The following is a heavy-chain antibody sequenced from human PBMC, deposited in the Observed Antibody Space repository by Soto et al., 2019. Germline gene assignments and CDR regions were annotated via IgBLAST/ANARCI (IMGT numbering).Heavy chain of an antibody. J-gene: IGHJ4*02. Sequence: EVQLLESGGGLVQPGGALRLSRAASGFTFSSHAMSWVRQAPGKGLEWISSISAGSEGAYYADSVKGRFTISRDNSNNTLYLQMNSLRAEDTAVYYCARDLWWYLHWGQGTLVTVSS. CDR1: GFTFSSHA. CDR3: ARDLWWYLH. D-gene: IGHD2-15*01. CDR2: ISAGSEGA. V-gene: IGHV3-23*01.